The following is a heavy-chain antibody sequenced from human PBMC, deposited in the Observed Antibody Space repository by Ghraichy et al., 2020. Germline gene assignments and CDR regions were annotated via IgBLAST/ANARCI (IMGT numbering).Heavy chain of an antibody. CDR3: STDIPSRNYDFWKDYYNRYSGLDV. D-gene: IGHD3/OR15-3a*01. Sequence: GGSLRLSCVASGFTFTGAWMNWVRQAPGKGLEWVGRIKSKIDDVTTDYSSAVKGRFTISRDDSRNTVYLHMSSLKSEDTAIYYCSTDIPSRNYDFWKDYYNRYSGLDVWGQGTTVTVSS. V-gene: IGHV3-15*01. CDR2: IKSKIDDVTT. CDR1: GFTFTGAW. J-gene: IGHJ6*02.